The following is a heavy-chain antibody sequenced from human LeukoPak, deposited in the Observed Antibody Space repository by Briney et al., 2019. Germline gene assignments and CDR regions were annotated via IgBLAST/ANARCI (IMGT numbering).Heavy chain of an antibody. D-gene: IGHD2-21*01. V-gene: IGHV3-23*01. Sequence: PGGSLRLSCAASGFTFSSYAMSWVRQAPGKGLEWVSAISESGVSTYYADSVKGRFTISRDNSKNTLYLQMNSLRVEDTAVYYCAKDSVVVVIGPLGYWGQGTLVTVSS. CDR3: AKDSVVVVIGPLGY. CDR2: ISESGVST. J-gene: IGHJ4*02. CDR1: GFTFSSYA.